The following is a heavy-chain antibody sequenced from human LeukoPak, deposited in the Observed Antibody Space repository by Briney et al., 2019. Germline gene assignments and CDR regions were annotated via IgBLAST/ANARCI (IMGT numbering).Heavy chain of an antibody. CDR3: ARGVTRGVPDY. Sequence: PSETLSLTCAVSGGSFSGHYWSWIRQSPGEGLEWIGEIDHSGNTNYNPSLKGRLTISVDTSKNQFSLKLSSVTAADTAVYYCARGVTRGVPDYWGQGTLVTVSS. D-gene: IGHD3-10*01. CDR1: GGSFSGHY. CDR2: IDHSGNT. J-gene: IGHJ4*02. V-gene: IGHV4-34*01.